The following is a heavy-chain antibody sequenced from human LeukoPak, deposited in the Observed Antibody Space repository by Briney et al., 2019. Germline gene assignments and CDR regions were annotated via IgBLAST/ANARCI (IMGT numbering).Heavy chain of an antibody. J-gene: IGHJ5*02. CDR1: GGSISSGGYS. CDR2: IYYSGST. CDR3: ARHEEVAAAGTDWFDP. D-gene: IGHD6-13*01. Sequence: SETLSLTCAVSGGSISSGGYSWSWIRQPPGKGLEWIGYIYYSGSTYYNPSLKSRVTISVDTSKNQFSLKLSSVTAADTAVYYCARHEEVAAAGTDWFDPWGQGTLVTVSS. V-gene: IGHV4-30-4*07.